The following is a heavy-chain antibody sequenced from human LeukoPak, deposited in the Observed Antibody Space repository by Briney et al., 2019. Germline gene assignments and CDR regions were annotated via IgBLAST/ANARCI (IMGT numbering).Heavy chain of an antibody. V-gene: IGHV4-34*01. J-gene: IGHJ3*02. D-gene: IGHD3-9*01. CDR1: GVSFSGYY. CDR2: INHSGST. Sequence: PSETLSLTCAVYGVSFSGYYWNWIRQPPGKGLEWIGEINHSGSTNYNPSLKSRVTISVDTSKNQFSLKLSSVTAADTAVYYCARLGHDILTRNDAFDIWGQGTMVTVSS. CDR3: ARLGHDILTRNDAFDI.